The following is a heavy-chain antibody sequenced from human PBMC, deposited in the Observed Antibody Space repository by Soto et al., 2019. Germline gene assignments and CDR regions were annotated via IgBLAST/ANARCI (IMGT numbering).Heavy chain of an antibody. CDR3: ARRSGSSGWYGGRPYYYYGMDV. V-gene: IGHV4-34*01. Sequence: GSLRLSCAASGFTFSDYWMHWVRQAPGKGLEWVSRIKRDGSTNYNPSLKSRVTISVDTSKNQFSLKLSSVSAADTAVYYCARRSGSSGWYGGRPYYYYGMDVWGQGTTVTVSS. CDR1: GFTFSDYW. D-gene: IGHD6-19*01. J-gene: IGHJ6*02. CDR2: IKRDGST.